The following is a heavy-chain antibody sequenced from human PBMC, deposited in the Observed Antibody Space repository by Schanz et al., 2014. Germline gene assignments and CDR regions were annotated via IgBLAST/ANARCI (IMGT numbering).Heavy chain of an antibody. Sequence: QLQLVQSGAEVKRPGASVKVSCKVSGYTLSKLSIHWVRQAPGQGLEWMGWMNPNSGTTGYAQKFQGRVTMTRDTSSTTAYMELNSLRSDDTAVYYCVRELSGGTFDYWGQGALVTVSS. J-gene: IGHJ4*02. CDR1: GYTLSKLS. CDR3: VRELSGGTFDY. CDR2: MNPNSGTT. V-gene: IGHV1-2*02. D-gene: IGHD1-1*01.